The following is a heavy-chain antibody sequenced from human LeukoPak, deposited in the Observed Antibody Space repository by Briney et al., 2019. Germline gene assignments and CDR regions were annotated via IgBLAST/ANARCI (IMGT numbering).Heavy chain of an antibody. D-gene: IGHD1-26*01. CDR1: GGTFSSYA. CDR3: ARDGWASPYYFDY. V-gene: IGHV1-69*04. CDR2: IIPILGIA. J-gene: IGHJ4*02. Sequence: SVKASCKASGGTFSSYAISWVRQAPGQGLEWMGRIIPILGIANYAQKFQGRVTITADKSTSTAYMELRSLRSDDTAVYYCARDGWASPYYFDYXXXGXXXXVSS.